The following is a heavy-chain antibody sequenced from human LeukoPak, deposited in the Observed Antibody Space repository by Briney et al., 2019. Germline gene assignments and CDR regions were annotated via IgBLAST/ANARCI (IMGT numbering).Heavy chain of an antibody. V-gene: IGHV4-34*01. CDR2: ISHNGST. CDR1: GGSFSAFF. Sequence: SETLSLTCAVYGGSFSAFFWSWIRQPPGKGLEWIGDISHNGSTNYNPSLKSRVTISVDTSKNQFSLKLSSVTAADTAVYYCARGRIDQVNYFDYWGQGTLVTVSS. D-gene: IGHD1-26*01. J-gene: IGHJ4*02. CDR3: ARGRIDQVNYFDY.